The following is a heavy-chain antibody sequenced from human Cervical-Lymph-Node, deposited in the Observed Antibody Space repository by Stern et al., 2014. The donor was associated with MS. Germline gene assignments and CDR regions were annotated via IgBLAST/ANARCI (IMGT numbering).Heavy chain of an antibody. Sequence: VQLVESGAEVKKPGSSVKVSCKASGGTFSSYAISWVRQAPGQGLEWMGGIIPIFCTANYAQKFQGRVTITADKSTGTANMELSSLRSEDTAVYYCARGEYYYDSSGYFPFDYWGQRTLVTVSS. D-gene: IGHD3-22*01. J-gene: IGHJ4*02. CDR3: ARGEYYYDSSGYFPFDY. CDR2: IIPIFCTA. CDR1: GGTFSSYA. V-gene: IGHV1-69*06.